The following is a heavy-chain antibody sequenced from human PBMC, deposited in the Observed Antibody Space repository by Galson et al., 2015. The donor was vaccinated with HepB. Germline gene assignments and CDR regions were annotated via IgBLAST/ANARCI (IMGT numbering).Heavy chain of an antibody. V-gene: IGHV2-26*01. J-gene: IGHJ6*03. CDR2: IFSNDEK. Sequence: PALVNPTQTLTLTCTVSGFSLSNARMGVSWIRRPPGKALEWLAHIFSNDEKSYSTSLKSRLTISKDTSKSQVVLTMTNMDPVDTATYYCARAHSGYDWGSGWYLDLDYYYYMDVWGKGATVTVSS. D-gene: IGHD5-12*01. CDR1: GFSLSNARMG. CDR3: ARAHSGYDWGSGWYLDLDYYYYMDV.